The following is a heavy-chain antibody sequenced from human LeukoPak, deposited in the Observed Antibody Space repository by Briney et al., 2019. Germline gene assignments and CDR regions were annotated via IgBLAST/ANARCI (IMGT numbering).Heavy chain of an antibody. CDR3: AKLTVPLDAFDI. D-gene: IGHD2-2*01. V-gene: IGHV3-30*02. CDR2: TRYDGSNK. CDR1: GFTFSSYG. Sequence: GGSLRLSCAASGFTFSSYGMHWVRQAPGKGLEWVAFTRYDGSNKYYADSVKGRFTISRDNSKNTLYLQMNSLRTEDTAVYYCAKLTVPLDAFDIWGQGTMVTVSS. J-gene: IGHJ3*02.